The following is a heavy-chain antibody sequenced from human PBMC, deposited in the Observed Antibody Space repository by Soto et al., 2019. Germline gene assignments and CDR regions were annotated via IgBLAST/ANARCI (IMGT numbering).Heavy chain of an antibody. CDR1: GFTFSTFA. Sequence: QVQLVESGGGVVQPGRSLRLSCAASGFTFSTFAMHWVRQAPGKGLEWVALISNDGITKYYAESVTGRFTISRDNSKNTLYLEMDSLRTEDTAVYYAYSSGWWGQGTRVTVSS. CDR2: ISNDGITK. J-gene: IGHJ4*02. CDR3: YSSGW. V-gene: IGHV3-30*03. D-gene: IGHD6-19*01.